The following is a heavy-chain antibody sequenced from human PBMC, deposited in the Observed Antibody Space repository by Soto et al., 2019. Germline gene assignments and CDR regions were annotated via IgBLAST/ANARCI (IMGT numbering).Heavy chain of an antibody. CDR2: IYYSGST. D-gene: IGHD3-3*01. CDR3: ARLDFWSGFTSGWFDP. V-gene: IGHV4-59*01. J-gene: IGHJ5*02. CDR1: GGSISSYY. Sequence: PSETLSLTCTVSGGSISSYYWSWIRQPPGKGLEWIGYIYYSGSTNYNPSLKSRVTISVDTSKNQFSLKLSSVTAADTAVYYCARLDFWSGFTSGWFDPWGQGTLVTVS.